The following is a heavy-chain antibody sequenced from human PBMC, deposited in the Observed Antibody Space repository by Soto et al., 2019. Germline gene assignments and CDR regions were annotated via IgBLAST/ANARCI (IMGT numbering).Heavy chain of an antibody. D-gene: IGHD2-8*02. Sequence: QVQLVEPGGGVVQPGRSLRLSCAVSGFTVSTYGMHWVRQAPGKGLEWVAVISRDGGTKYYADSVKGRFTISRDNFRNTLFLEMNSLRGDDMAVYYCTGAVASGYWGQGTMVTVSS. CDR1: GFTVSTYG. J-gene: IGHJ4*02. CDR2: ISRDGGTK. V-gene: IGHV3-30*03. CDR3: TGAVASGY.